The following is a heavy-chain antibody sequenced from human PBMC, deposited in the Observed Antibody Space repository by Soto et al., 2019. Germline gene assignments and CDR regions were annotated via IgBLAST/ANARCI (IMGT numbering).Heavy chain of an antibody. CDR2: ISYDGSNK. CDR3: ARSLNRTPMGFLEWLLTRYYYGMDV. D-gene: IGHD3-3*01. Sequence: QVQLVESGGGVVQPGRSLRLSCAASGFTFSSYAMHWVRQAPGKGLEWVAVISYDGSNKYYADSVKGRFTISRDNSKNTLYPQMNSLRAEDTAVYYCARSLNRTPMGFLEWLLTRYYYGMDVWGQGTTVTVSS. V-gene: IGHV3-30-3*01. CDR1: GFTFSSYA. J-gene: IGHJ6*02.